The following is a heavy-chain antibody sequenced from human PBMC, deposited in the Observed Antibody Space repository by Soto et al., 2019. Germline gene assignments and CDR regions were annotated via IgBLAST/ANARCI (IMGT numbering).Heavy chain of an antibody. CDR1: GLTFSGYW. CDR3: ARCGYTYGYDGDV. CDR2: INSDGSST. Sequence: EVQLVESGGGLVQPGGSLRLSCAASGLTFSGYWMHWVRQAPGKGLVWVSRINSDGSSTSYADSVKGRFTISRDNAKNTLYLQMNSLRAEETAVYYCARCGYTYGYDGDVWGQGTTVTVSS. D-gene: IGHD5-18*01. J-gene: IGHJ6*02. V-gene: IGHV3-74*01.